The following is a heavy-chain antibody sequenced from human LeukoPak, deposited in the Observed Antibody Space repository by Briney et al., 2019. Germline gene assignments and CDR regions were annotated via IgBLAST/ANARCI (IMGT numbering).Heavy chain of an antibody. Sequence: QPGGSLRLSCAASGFTFDDYAMHWVRQSPGKGLEWVSLISGDGGSTYYADSVRGRFTISRDNSKNSLYLQMNSLRTEDTALYYCAKDDCSAGSCYSVFDYWGQGTLVTVSS. V-gene: IGHV3-43*02. CDR3: AKDDCSAGSCYSVFDY. D-gene: IGHD2-15*01. J-gene: IGHJ4*02. CDR1: GFTFDDYA. CDR2: ISGDGGST.